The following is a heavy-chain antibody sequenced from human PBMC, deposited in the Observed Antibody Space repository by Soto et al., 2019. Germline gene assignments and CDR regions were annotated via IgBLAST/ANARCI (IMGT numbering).Heavy chain of an antibody. D-gene: IGHD3-10*01. J-gene: IGHJ6*03. V-gene: IGHV3-48*04. CDR2: IGSSSSTI. CDR3: ARVGVYHYYMDV. Sequence: EVQLVESGGGLVQPGGSLRLSGAASGFTFSTYSMNVVRQAPGKGLEWDSYIGSSSSTIYYAYSVKGRFTISIDNAYNSLYLQMNNLRVEDTAVYYCARVGVYHYYMDVWGKGTTVTVS. CDR1: GFTFSTYS.